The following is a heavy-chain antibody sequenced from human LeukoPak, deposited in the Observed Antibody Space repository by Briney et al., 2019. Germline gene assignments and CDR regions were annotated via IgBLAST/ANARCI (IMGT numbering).Heavy chain of an antibody. V-gene: IGHV3-30*18. CDR1: GFTFSSYG. CDR2: ISYDGSNK. D-gene: IGHD3-22*01. Sequence: PGRFPRLSCAASGFTFSSYGMHWVRQAPGKGLEWVAVISYDGSNKYYADSVKGRFTISRDNSKNTLYLQMNSLRAEDTAVYYCAKAHYYDSSGYSPPPDYWGQGTLVTVSS. CDR3: AKAHYYDSSGYSPPPDY. J-gene: IGHJ4*02.